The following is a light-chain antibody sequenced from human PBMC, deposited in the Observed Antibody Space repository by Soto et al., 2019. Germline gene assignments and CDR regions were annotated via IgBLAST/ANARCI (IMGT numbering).Light chain of an antibody. J-gene: IGKJ4*01. CDR3: QQYNSWPLT. CDR2: GAS. CDR1: QSVGSN. V-gene: IGKV3-15*01. Sequence: EIVMTQSPATLSVSPGERATLSCRASQSVGSNLAWYQQKPGQAPRLLIYGASTRATGIPARFSGSGSGTEFTLTISSLQSEDFAIHYCQQYNSWPLTFGGGTKVEIK.